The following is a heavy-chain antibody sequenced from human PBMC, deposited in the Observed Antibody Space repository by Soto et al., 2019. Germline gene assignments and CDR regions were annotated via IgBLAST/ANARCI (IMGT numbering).Heavy chain of an antibody. Sequence: QVQLVQSGAEVKKPGSSVKVSCKASGGTFSSYAISWVRQAPGQGLAWMGGIIPSFGTANYAQKFQGRVTITADKSTSTAYMELSSLRSEDTAVYYCARASVVPAAIPPARAFDIWGQGTMVTVSS. J-gene: IGHJ3*02. CDR1: GGTFSSYA. CDR3: ARASVVPAAIPPARAFDI. CDR2: IIPSFGTA. V-gene: IGHV1-69*06. D-gene: IGHD2-2*02.